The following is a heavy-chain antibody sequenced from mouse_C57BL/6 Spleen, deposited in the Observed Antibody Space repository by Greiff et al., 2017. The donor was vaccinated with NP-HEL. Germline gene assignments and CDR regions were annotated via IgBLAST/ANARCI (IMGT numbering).Heavy chain of an antibody. J-gene: IGHJ1*03. CDR2: IYPGNSDT. CDR3: TRGNYDYWYFDV. CDR1: GYTFTSYW. V-gene: IGHV1-5*01. D-gene: IGHD2-4*01. Sequence: VQLQQSGTVLARPGASVKMSCKTSGYTFTSYWMHWVKQRPGQGLDWIGAIYPGNSDTSYNQKFKGKAKLTAVTSASTAYMELSSLTNEDSAVYYCTRGNYDYWYFDVWGTGTTVTVAS.